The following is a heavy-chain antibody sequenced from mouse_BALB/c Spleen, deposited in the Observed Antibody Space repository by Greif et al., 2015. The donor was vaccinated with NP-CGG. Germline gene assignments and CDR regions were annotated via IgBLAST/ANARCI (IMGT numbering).Heavy chain of an antibody. V-gene: IGHV5-9-1*01. J-gene: IGHJ2*01. CDR3: ARPRLRLPYYFDY. CDR1: GFTFSSYA. CDR2: ISSGGSYT. Sequence: EVKVVESGGGLVKPGGSLKLSCAASGFTFSSYAMSWVRQTPEKRLEWVATISSGGSYTYYPDSVKGRFTISRDNAKNTLYLQMSSLRSEDTAMHYCARPRLRLPYYFDYWGQGTTLTVSS.